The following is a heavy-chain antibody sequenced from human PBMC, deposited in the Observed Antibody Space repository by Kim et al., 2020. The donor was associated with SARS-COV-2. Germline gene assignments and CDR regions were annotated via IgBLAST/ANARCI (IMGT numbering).Heavy chain of an antibody. CDR3: ARGAYYYGMDV. CDR2: T. J-gene: IGHJ6*02. V-gene: IGHV4-34*01. Sequence: THSTPSLKSRVTISVDTPKNQFSLKLSSVTAADTAVYYCARGAYYYGMDVWGQGTTVTVSS.